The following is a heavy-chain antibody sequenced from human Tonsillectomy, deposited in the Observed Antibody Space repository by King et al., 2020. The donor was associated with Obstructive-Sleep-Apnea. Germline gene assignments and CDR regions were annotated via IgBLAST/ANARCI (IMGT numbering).Heavy chain of an antibody. CDR2: INPHSGGT. V-gene: IGHV1-2*02. Sequence: VQLVESGAEVKKPGASVKVSCRASAYSFSGDYMHWVRQAPGQGLEWMGRINPHSGGTNYAQKFQGRVAMTRDTSISTAYLELTRLRSDDTAVYYCASRASFGELLGYWGQGTLVTVSS. J-gene: IGHJ4*02. CDR1: AYSFSGDY. CDR3: ASRASFGELLGY. D-gene: IGHD3-10*01.